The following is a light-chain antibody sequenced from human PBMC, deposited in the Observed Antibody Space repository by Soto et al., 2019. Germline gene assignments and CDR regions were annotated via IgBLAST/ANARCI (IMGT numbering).Light chain of an antibody. CDR2: DAS. J-gene: IGKJ2*01. V-gene: IGKV3D-20*01. CDR1: QRVSSSY. Sequence: EIVLTQSPATLSLSPGERATLSCGASQRVSSSYLAWYQQKPGLAPRLLIYDASSRATGIPVRFSGSGSGTDFTLTISRLEPEDFAVYYCQQYGSSPYTFGQGTKLEIK. CDR3: QQYGSSPYT.